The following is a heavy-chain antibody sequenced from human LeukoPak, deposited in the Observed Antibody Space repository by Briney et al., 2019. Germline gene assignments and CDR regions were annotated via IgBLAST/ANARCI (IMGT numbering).Heavy chain of an antibody. CDR3: ARNANYYDSSGDFDY. J-gene: IGHJ4*02. CDR2: ISSSSSTI. D-gene: IGHD3-22*01. CDR1: GFTFSSYS. V-gene: IGHV3-48*01. Sequence: HSGGSLRLSCAASGFTFSSYSMNWVRQAPGKGLEWGSYISSSSSTIYYADSVKGRFTISRDNAKNSLYLQMNSLRAEDAAVYYCARNANYYDSSGDFDYWGQGTLVTVSS.